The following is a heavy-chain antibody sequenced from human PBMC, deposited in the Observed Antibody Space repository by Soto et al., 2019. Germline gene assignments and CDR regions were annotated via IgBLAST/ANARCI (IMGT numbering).Heavy chain of an antibody. J-gene: IGHJ5*02. CDR3: ARDPGAYSSSSVAHNWFDP. CDR2: ISYDGSNK. D-gene: IGHD6-6*01. V-gene: IGHV3-30-3*01. CDR1: GFTFSSYA. Sequence: LRLSCAASGFTFSSYAMHWVRQAPGKGLEWVAVISYDGSNKYYAGSVKGRFTISRDNSKNTLYLQMNSLRAEDTAVYYCARDPGAYSSSSVAHNWFDPWGQGTLVTVSS.